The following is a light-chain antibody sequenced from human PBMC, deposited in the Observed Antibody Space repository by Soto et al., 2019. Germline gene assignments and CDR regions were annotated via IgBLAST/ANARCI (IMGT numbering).Light chain of an antibody. CDR3: QQYNSYQGT. Sequence: DIQMTQSPSTLSASVGDRVTITCRASQSISSWLAWYQQKPGKAPKLLIYDASSLESGVLSRFSGSGSGTEFTLTISSLQPYDFATYYCQQYNSYQGTFGQGTKVEIK. J-gene: IGKJ1*01. CDR1: QSISSW. V-gene: IGKV1-5*01. CDR2: DAS.